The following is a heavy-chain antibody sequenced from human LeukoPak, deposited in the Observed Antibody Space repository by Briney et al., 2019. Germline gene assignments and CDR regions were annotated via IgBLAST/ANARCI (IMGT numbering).Heavy chain of an antibody. CDR3: ARVGRDGYNLYYFDY. J-gene: IGHJ4*02. Sequence: PSETLSLTCTVSGGSISSSSYYWGWIRQPPGTGLEWIGSIYYSGSTYYNPSLKSRVTISVDTSKNQFSLKLSSVTAADTAVYYCARVGRDGYNLYYFDYWGQGTLVTVSS. CDR1: GGSISSSSYY. CDR2: IYYSGST. V-gene: IGHV4-39*07. D-gene: IGHD5-24*01.